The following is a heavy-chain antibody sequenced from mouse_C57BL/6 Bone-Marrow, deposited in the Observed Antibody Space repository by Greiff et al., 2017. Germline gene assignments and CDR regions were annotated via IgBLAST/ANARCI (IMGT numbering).Heavy chain of an antibody. J-gene: IGHJ2*01. V-gene: IGHV1-42*01. CDR2: INPSTGGT. CDR1: GYSFTGYY. CDR3: ANLDY. Sequence: VQLQQSGPELVKPGASVKISCKASGYSFTGYYMNWVKQSPEKSLEWIGEINPSTGGTTYNQKFKAKATLTVDKSSSTAYMQLKSLTSEDSAVYYWANLDYWGQGTTLTVSS.